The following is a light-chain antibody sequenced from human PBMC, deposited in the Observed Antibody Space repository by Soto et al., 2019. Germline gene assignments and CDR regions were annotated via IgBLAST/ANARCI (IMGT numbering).Light chain of an antibody. CDR3: QQYGTSPPMYT. CDR2: GVS. CDR1: QSFSGNY. Sequence: EIVLTQSPGTLSLSPGERATLSCRASQSFSGNYLAWYQQKPGQAPRLLIYGVSSRATGIPDRFSGSGSGTDFTLSISRLEPEDFAAYYCQQYGTSPPMYTFGQGTKLEIK. V-gene: IGKV3-20*01. J-gene: IGKJ2*01.